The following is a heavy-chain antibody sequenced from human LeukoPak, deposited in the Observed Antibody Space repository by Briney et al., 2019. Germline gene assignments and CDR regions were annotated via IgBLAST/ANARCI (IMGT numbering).Heavy chain of an antibody. V-gene: IGHV3-30*03. CDR2: ISHDGNDK. Sequence: GGSLRLSCVASGFIFSTFGMHWVRQAPGKGLEWVAFISHDGNDKYYADSVKGRFTISRDNAKNSLYLQMNSLRAEDTAVYYCARDISSGWYFLDYWGQGTLVTVSS. J-gene: IGHJ4*02. CDR3: ARDISSGWYFLDY. CDR1: GFIFSTFG. D-gene: IGHD6-19*01.